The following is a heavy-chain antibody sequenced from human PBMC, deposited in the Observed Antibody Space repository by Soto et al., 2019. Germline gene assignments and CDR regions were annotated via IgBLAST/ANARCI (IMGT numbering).Heavy chain of an antibody. J-gene: IGHJ4*02. CDR2: ISGSGVST. CDR3: ARDAPSGIAAAGHFDY. D-gene: IGHD6-13*01. Sequence: GGSLRLSCAASGFTFSSYAMSWVRQAPGKGLEWVSAISGSGVSTYYADSVKGRFTISRDNAKNSLYLQMNSLRAEDTAVYYCARDAPSGIAAAGHFDYWGQGTLVTVSS. CDR1: GFTFSSYA. V-gene: IGHV3-23*01.